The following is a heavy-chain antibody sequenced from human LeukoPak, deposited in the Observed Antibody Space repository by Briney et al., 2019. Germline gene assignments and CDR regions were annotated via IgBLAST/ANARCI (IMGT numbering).Heavy chain of an antibody. D-gene: IGHD3-22*01. Sequence: GGSLRLSCSASGFTFSRFAMTWVRQLPGRGLEWVSSISGNGHQTYYADSVKGRFSVSRDNSKNILYLQMDSLRADDSALYYCAKDANYYDSSGYLIPFDDWGEGTLVTVSS. CDR1: GFTFSRFA. CDR2: ISGNGHQT. CDR3: AKDANYYDSSGYLIPFDD. V-gene: IGHV3-23*01. J-gene: IGHJ4*02.